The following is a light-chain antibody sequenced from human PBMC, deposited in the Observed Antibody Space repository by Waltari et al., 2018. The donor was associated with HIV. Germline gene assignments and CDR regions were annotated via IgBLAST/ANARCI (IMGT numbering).Light chain of an antibody. Sequence: DIQMTQSPSSLSASVGDRVTITCRASQNITSYLNWYQQKPGKAPKLLIYATSTLQSGVPSRFSASGSGTDFTLTISSLQPEDFATYYCQQSYSTPPTFGQGTKVEIK. V-gene: IGKV1-39*01. CDR1: QNITSY. CDR2: ATS. J-gene: IGKJ1*01. CDR3: QQSYSTPPT.